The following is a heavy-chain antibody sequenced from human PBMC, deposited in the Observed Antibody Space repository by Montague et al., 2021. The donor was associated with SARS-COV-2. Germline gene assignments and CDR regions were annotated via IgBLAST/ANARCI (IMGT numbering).Heavy chain of an antibody. V-gene: IGHV4-4*02. D-gene: IGHD4/OR15-4a*01. CDR3: ARGGYGGWTGYYFDY. CDR1: GGSISSSNW. J-gene: IGHJ4*02. Sequence: SETLSLTCSVSGGSISSSNWWIGEIHHSGSTNSNPSLKSRVTMSVDRSKNHFSLRLSSVTAADTAMYYCARGGYGGWTGYYFDYWGQGTLVTVSS. CDR2: IHHSGST.